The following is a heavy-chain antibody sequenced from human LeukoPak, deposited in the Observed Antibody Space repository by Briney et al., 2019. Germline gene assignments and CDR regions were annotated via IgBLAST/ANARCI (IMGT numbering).Heavy chain of an antibody. J-gene: IGHJ4*02. V-gene: IGHV3-21*01. CDR1: GFTFSSYS. D-gene: IGHD2-2*01. CDR2: ISSSSSYI. Sequence: GGSLRLSCAASGFTFSSYSMNWVRQAPGKGLEWVSSISSSSSYIYYADSMKGRFTISRDNAKNSLYLQMDSLRAEDTAVYYCAILRSTSYYFDYWGQGTLVTVSS. CDR3: AILRSTSYYFDY.